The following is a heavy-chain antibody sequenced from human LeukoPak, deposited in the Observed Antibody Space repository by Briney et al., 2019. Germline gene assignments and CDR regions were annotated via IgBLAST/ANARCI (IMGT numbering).Heavy chain of an antibody. D-gene: IGHD2-2*01. CDR1: GFTFSDYY. CDR2: ISSSSSYT. CDR3: ARGDYSNSVPDY. J-gene: IGHJ4*02. Sequence: GGSLRLSCAASGFTFSDYYMSWIRQAPGKGLEWVSYISSSSSYTNYASSVKGRFTISRDNAKNSLYLQMNSLRAEDTAVYYCARGDYSNSVPDYWGKENLATAPQ. V-gene: IGHV3-11*05.